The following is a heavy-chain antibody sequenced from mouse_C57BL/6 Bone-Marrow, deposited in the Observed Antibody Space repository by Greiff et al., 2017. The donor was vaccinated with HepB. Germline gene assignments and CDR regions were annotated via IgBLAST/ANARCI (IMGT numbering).Heavy chain of an antibody. CDR2: INPNNGGT. J-gene: IGHJ4*01. CDR1: GYTFTDYY. CDR3: SRYYGSSYYYYAMDH. D-gene: IGHD1-1*01. Sequence: VQLQQSGPELVKPGASVKISCKASGYTFTDYYMNWVKQSHGKSLEWIGDINPNNGGTSYNQKFKGKATLTVDKSSSTAYMELRSLTSEDSAVYYCSRYYGSSYYYYAMDHWGQGTSAIVSS. V-gene: IGHV1-26*01.